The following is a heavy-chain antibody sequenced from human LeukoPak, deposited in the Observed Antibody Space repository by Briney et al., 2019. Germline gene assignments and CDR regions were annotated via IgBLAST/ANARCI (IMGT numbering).Heavy chain of an antibody. Sequence: GASLRLSCAASGVTFSSYAMSWLRQAPGKGLEWVSTISGSGGSTYYADSVKGRFTISRDNSKNTLYLQMNSLRAEDTAVYYCAKVRSGYYMDYWGQGTLVTVSS. CDR3: AKVRSGYYMDY. D-gene: IGHD3-22*01. V-gene: IGHV3-23*01. CDR1: GVTFSSYA. CDR2: ISGSGGST. J-gene: IGHJ4*02.